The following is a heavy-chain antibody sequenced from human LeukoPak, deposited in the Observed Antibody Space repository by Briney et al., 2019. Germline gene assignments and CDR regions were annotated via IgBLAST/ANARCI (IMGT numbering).Heavy chain of an antibody. CDR1: GYTFTGYY. J-gene: IGHJ5*02. CDR2: INPNSGGT. V-gene: IGHV1-2*02. CDR3: ARTESLYYYDSSGNWFDP. Sequence: ASVKVSCKASGYTFTGYYMHRVRQAPGQGLEWMGWINPNSGGTNYAQKFQGRVTMTRDTSISTAYMELSRLRSDDTAVYYCARTESLYYYDSSGNWFDPWGQGTLVTVSS. D-gene: IGHD3-22*01.